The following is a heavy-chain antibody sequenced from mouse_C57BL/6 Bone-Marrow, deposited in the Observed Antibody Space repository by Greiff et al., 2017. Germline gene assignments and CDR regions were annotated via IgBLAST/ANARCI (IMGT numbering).Heavy chain of an antibody. J-gene: IGHJ2*02. Sequence: EVKVVESGGGLVKPGGSLKLSCAASGFTFSDYGMHWVRQAPEKGLEWVAYISSGSSTIYYADTVKGRFTIARDNAKNTLFLQMTSLRSEDTAMYYCASNYYGSPYYFDYWGQGMSLPVSS. CDR1: GFTFSDYG. D-gene: IGHD1-1*01. V-gene: IGHV5-17*01. CDR2: ISSGSSTI. CDR3: ASNYYGSPYYFDY.